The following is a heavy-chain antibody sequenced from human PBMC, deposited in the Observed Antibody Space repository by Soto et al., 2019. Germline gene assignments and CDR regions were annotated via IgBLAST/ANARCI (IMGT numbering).Heavy chain of an antibody. V-gene: IGHV4-59*11. CDR1: AGSISGHY. D-gene: IGHD6-19*01. J-gene: IGHJ4*02. CDR3: ARVGSSGWSPDY. Sequence: PSQTLSLPCTVSAGSISGHYWIWIRQPPGEGMEWIGYIFYSGSTTYNNNPSLKSRVSISVDTSKNQFYLRLSSVTAADTAVYYCARVGSSGWSPDYWGQGTLVTVSS. CDR2: IFYSGSTTY.